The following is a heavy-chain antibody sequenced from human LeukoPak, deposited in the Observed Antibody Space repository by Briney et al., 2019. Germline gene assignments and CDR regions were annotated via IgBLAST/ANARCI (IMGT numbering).Heavy chain of an antibody. CDR3: ARANTYYDFWSGAYYYYGMDV. V-gene: IGHV3-7*01. J-gene: IGHJ6*02. CDR2: IKQDGSEK. D-gene: IGHD3-3*01. Sequence: GGSLRLSCAASGFTFSSYWMSWVRQAPGKGLEWVANIKQDGSEKYYVDSVKGRFTISRDNAKNSLYLQMNSLRAEDTAVYYCARANTYYDFWSGAYYYYGMDVWGQGTTVTVSS. CDR1: GFTFSSYW.